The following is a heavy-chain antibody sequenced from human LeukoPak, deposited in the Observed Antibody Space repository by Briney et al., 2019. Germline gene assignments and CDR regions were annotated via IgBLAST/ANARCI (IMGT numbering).Heavy chain of an antibody. Sequence: GASVKVSCKASGGTFSSYAISWVRQAPGQGLEWMGWISAYNGNTNYAQKLQGRVTMTTDTSTSTAYMELRSLRSDDTAVYYCARHGAMAYFDYWGQGTLVTVSS. CDR2: ISAYNGNT. D-gene: IGHD5-18*01. CDR1: GGTFSSYA. V-gene: IGHV1-18*01. J-gene: IGHJ4*02. CDR3: ARHGAMAYFDY.